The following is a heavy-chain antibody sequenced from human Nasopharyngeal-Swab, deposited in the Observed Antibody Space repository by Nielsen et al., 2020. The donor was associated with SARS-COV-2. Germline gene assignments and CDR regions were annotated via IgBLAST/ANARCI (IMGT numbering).Heavy chain of an antibody. CDR3: ARGYCSSTSCYYFDY. CDR2: ISAYNGNT. J-gene: IGHJ4*02. V-gene: IGHV1-18*04. Sequence: VKGSCKASGYTFTSYGISWVRQAPGQGLEWMGWISAYNGNTNYAQKLQGRVTMTTDTSTSTAYMELRSLRSDDTAVYYCARGYCSSTSCYYFDYWGQGTLVTVSS. CDR1: GYTFTSYG. D-gene: IGHD2-2*01.